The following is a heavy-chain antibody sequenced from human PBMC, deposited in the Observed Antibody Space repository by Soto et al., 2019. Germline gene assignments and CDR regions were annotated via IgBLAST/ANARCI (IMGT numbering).Heavy chain of an antibody. CDR2: INHSGST. J-gene: IGHJ4*02. CDR3: ARVWAGILIRLDY. CDR1: GGSFSGYY. V-gene: IGHV4-34*01. D-gene: IGHD3-16*01. Sequence: QVQLQQWGAGLLKPSETLSLTCAVYGGSFSGYYWSWIRQPPGKGLEWIGEINHSGSTNYNPSLKSRVTISVDTSKNQFSLKLSSVTSADTAVYYCARVWAGILIRLDYWGQGTLVTVSS.